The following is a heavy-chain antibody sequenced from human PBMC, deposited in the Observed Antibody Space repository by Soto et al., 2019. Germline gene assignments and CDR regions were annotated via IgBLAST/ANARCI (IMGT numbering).Heavy chain of an antibody. CDR1: GYTFTSYD. J-gene: IGHJ4*01. CDR2: MNPSSGQT. D-gene: IGHD1-26*01. V-gene: IGHV1-8*01. Sequence: QVQLVQSGAEVKKPGSSVRVSCKASGYTFTSYDLNWMRQAGGQGLEWLGWMNPSSGQTGYARKFQGRVTMNSDTSTSTAYVDLSGLTSEDSAVYYCASNKWATGDFDHWGHGTLVTVSA. CDR3: ASNKWATGDFDH.